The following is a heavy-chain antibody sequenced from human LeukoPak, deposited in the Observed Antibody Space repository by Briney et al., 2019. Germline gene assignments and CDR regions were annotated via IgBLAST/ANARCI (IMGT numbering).Heavy chain of an antibody. CDR3: AKRALVSGWRFDY. J-gene: IGHJ4*02. CDR1: GFTFSSYA. CDR2: ISGSGGST. V-gene: IGHV3-23*01. Sequence: GSLRLSCAGSGFTFSSYAMSWVRQAPGKGLEWVSGISGSGGSTYYADSVKGRFTISTDNSKNTLYLQMNSLRAEDTAVYYCAKRALVSGWRFDYWGQGTLVTVSS. D-gene: IGHD6-19*01.